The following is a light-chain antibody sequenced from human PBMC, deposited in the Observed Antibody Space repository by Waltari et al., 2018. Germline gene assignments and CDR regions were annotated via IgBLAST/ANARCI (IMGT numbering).Light chain of an antibody. J-gene: IGKJ5*01. V-gene: IGKV4-1*01. Sequence: DIVMTQSPDSLAVSLGERATINCKSSKSVLHSSNNKNYLAWYQQKPGQPPNLLIYWADTRESGVPDRVSGSGCGTDFTLTISSLQAEDVAVYYCQQYYSIPITFGQGTRLEIK. CDR1: KSVLHSSNNKNY. CDR2: WAD. CDR3: QQYYSIPIT.